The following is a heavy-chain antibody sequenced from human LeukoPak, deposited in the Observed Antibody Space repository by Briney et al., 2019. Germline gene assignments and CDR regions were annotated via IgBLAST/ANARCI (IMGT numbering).Heavy chain of an antibody. J-gene: IGHJ4*02. V-gene: IGHV3-66*01. D-gene: IGHD4-17*01. Sequence: GGSLRLSCAASEFTVSSNYMSWVRQAPGKGLEWVSVIYSGGSTYYADSVKGRFTISRDNSKNTLYLQMNSLRAEDTAVYYCARDRGDYRLDYWGQGTLVTVSS. CDR3: ARDRGDYRLDY. CDR1: EFTVSSNY. CDR2: IYSGGST.